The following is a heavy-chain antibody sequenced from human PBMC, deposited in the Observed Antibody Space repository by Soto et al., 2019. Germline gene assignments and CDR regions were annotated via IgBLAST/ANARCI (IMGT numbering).Heavy chain of an antibody. CDR1: GYSFTSYC. CDR3: ARPRNYYDRSAPFDY. D-gene: IGHD3-22*01. V-gene: IGHV5-51*01. CDR2: INPGDSDT. J-gene: IGHJ4*02. Sequence: GESLKISCQVSGYSFTSYCIGWVRQMPGKGLEWLGIINPGDSDTRYSPSVQGQVTISADRSINTAYLLLNNLKASDTAMYYCARPRNYYDRSAPFDYWGQGTLVTSPQ.